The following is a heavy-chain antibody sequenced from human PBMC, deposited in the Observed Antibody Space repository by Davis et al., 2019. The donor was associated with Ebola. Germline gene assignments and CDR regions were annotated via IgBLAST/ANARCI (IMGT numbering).Heavy chain of an antibody. J-gene: IGHJ6*04. Sequence: MPSETLSLTCAVSGGPVSSGGYSWTWIRQPVGKGLEWIGDIYYSGSTHSNPSLKSRVTVSLDTSKNQFSLRLTSVTAADAAVYYCARGRPSTVTTDYYAMDAWGKGTTVTVSS. V-gene: IGHV4-30-4*07. CDR1: GGPVSSGGYS. CDR3: ARGRPSTVTTDYYAMDA. D-gene: IGHD4-17*01. CDR2: IYYSGST.